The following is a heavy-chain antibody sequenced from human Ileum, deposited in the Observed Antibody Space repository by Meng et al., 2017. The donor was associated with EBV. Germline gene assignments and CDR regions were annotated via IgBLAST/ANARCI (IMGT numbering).Heavy chain of an antibody. V-gene: IGHV4-34*12. CDR3: ARRPTGIEY. Sequence: QVQIQVRGPGLLEPSYSLSLACAVNGGALSGVHWDWIRQLPGKGREWIGEIIHGESPSYKPSIKSRVTISIDTSKNQLRMMLSYVTAADTAVYYCARRPTGIEYWGQGTLVTVSS. CDR2: IIHGESP. D-gene: IGHD2-8*02. J-gene: IGHJ4*02. CDR1: GGALSGVH.